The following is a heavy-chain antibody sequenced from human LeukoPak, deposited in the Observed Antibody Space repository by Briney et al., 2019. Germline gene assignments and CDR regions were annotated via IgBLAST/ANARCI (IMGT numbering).Heavy chain of an antibody. Sequence: GGSLRLSCAASGFTFSSYSMNWVRQAPGKGLEWVSAVSGSGGSTFYADSVKGRFTISRDNPKNTLYLQLNSLRAEDTAVYYCAKAATGNVNLYYFDYWGQGTLVTVSS. J-gene: IGHJ4*02. CDR3: AKAATGNVNLYYFDY. CDR1: GFTFSSYS. D-gene: IGHD1-1*01. V-gene: IGHV3-23*01. CDR2: VSGSGGST.